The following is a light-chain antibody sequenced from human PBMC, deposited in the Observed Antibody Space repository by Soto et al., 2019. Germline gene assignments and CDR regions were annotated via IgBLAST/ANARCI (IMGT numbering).Light chain of an antibody. CDR2: GES. V-gene: IGKV3D-15*01. CDR1: QSVGNH. CDR3: QQYNNWPLT. Sequence: EVVMTQSPATLSVSPGDRATLSCRASQSVGNHLAWYQQKPGQAPRLLIYGESTRATGIPARFSGSGSGTEFTLTISSLQSEDSAVYYCQQYNNWPLTFGGGTKVEIK. J-gene: IGKJ4*01.